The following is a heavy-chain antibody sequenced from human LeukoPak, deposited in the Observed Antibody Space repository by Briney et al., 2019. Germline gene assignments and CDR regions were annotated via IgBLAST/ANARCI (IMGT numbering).Heavy chain of an antibody. CDR3: AKDVRTEAAAMNY. V-gene: IGHV3-30*18. J-gene: IGHJ4*02. Sequence: GGSLRLSCAASGFTFSSYAMSWVRQAPGKGLEWVAVISHDGDNKYYTDSVKGRFIISRESSQNTLYLQMNSLRVEDTAVYYCAKDVRTEAAAMNYWGQGSLVIVSS. CDR1: GFTFSSYA. D-gene: IGHD2-2*01. CDR2: ISHDGDNK.